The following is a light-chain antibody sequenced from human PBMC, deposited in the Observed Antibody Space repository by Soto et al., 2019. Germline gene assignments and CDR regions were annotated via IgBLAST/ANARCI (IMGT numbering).Light chain of an antibody. CDR1: QSVSPW. V-gene: IGKV1-5*03. Sequence: DIQMTQSPSTLSASVGDRVTITCRASQSVSPWLAWYQQKPGKAPKLLIYKTSSLESGVPSRFSGSGSGTEFTLTISSLQPDDFATYYCQQYNSLPMYTFGQGTKVDIK. CDR3: QQYNSLPMYT. CDR2: KTS. J-gene: IGKJ2*01.